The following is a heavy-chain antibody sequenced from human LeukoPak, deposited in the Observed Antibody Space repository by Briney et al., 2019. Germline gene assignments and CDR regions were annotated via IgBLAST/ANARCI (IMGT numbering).Heavy chain of an antibody. V-gene: IGHV1-18*01. J-gene: IGHJ5*02. Sequence: GASVKVSCKASGYTFTSYGISWVRQAPGQGLEWMGWISAYNGNTNHAQKLQGRVTMHTDKSPSTAYMELRSLRSDDTAVYYCVRGPSYIVVVSSTVPGFDPWGQGTLVTVSS. CDR3: VRGPSYIVVVSSTVPGFDP. CDR1: GYTFTSYG. CDR2: ISAYNGNT. D-gene: IGHD2-2*01.